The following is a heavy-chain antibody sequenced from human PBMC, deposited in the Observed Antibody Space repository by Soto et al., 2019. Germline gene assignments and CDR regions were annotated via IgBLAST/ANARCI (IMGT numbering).Heavy chain of an antibody. CDR2: INAGNGNT. V-gene: IGHV1-3*01. CDR1: GYTFTSYA. J-gene: IGHJ4*02. D-gene: IGHD6-13*01. Sequence: GASVKVSCKASGYTFTSYAMHWVRQAPGQRLEWMGWINAGNGNTKYSQKFQGRVTITRDTSASTAYMELSSLRSEDTAVYYCARAFIAAAGTGPKDDYWGQGTLXTVSS. CDR3: ARAFIAAAGTGPKDDY.